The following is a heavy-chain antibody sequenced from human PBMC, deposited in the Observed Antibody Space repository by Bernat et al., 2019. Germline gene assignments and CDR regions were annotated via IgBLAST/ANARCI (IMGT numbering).Heavy chain of an antibody. CDR3: ARRGSSGYYLYYFDY. J-gene: IGHJ4*02. V-gene: IGHV4-39*01. D-gene: IGHD3-22*01. CDR2: INYSWCT. Sequence: QLQLQESGPGLVKPSETLSLTCTVSGGSISSSSYYWGWIRQPPGKGLEWIGSINYSWCTYYNPSLKSRVTISVDTSKNQFSLKLSSVTAADTAVYYCARRGSSGYYLYYFDYWGQGTLVTVSS. CDR1: GGSISSSSYY.